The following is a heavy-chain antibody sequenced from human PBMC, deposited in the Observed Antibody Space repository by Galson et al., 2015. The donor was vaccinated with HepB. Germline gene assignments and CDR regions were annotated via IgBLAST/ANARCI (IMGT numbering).Heavy chain of an antibody. CDR3: AKEEGGWPRPAGDYFDY. J-gene: IGHJ4*02. D-gene: IGHD5-12*01. CDR2: ISGSGVST. CDR1: GFTFSSYA. V-gene: IGHV3-23*01. Sequence: SLRLSCAASGFTFSSYAMSWVRQAPGKGLEWVSAISGSGVSTYYADSVKGRFTISRDNSKNTLYLQMNSLRAEDTAVYYCAKEEGGWPRPAGDYFDYWGQGTLVTVSS.